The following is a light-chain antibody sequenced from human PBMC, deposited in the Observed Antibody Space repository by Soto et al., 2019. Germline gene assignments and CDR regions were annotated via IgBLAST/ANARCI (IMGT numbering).Light chain of an antibody. J-gene: IGKJ4*01. V-gene: IGKV3-11*01. CDR3: QQLSTWPRLT. CDR1: QSVSSY. CDR2: DAS. Sequence: IVLTLSLATLSLTQGERATLSCRASQSVSSYLAWYQQKPGQAPRLLIYDASNRATGIPARFSGSGSGTDFTLTISSLEPEDFAVHYCQQLSTWPRLTFAGGTKVDIK.